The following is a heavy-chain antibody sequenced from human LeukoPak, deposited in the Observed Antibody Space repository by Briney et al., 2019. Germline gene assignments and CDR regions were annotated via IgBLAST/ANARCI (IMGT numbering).Heavy chain of an antibody. V-gene: IGHV3-7*01. J-gene: IGHJ3*01. Sequence: GGSLRPSCAASGSRFSNNWMSWVRQAPGKGLEWVANIKQDGSEKYYVGSVKGRFTIFRDNAKSSLYLQMSSLRAEDTAIYYCARDRVGDSDAFDVWGQGTVVTVSS. CDR3: ARDRVGDSDAFDV. CDR1: GSRFSNNW. CDR2: IKQDGSEK. D-gene: IGHD2-21*01.